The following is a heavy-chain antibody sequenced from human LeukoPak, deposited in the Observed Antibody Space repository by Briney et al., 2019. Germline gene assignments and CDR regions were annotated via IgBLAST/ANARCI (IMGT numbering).Heavy chain of an antibody. V-gene: IGHV4-34*01. Sequence: SETLSLTCAVYGGSFSGYYWSWIRQPPGKGLEWIGEINHSGSTNYNPSLKSRVTISVDTSKNQFSLKLGSVTAADTAVCYCARAPNTSRGMDVWGQGTTVTVSS. CDR3: ARAPNTSRGMDV. J-gene: IGHJ6*02. CDR1: GGSFSGYY. D-gene: IGHD2-2*01. CDR2: INHSGST.